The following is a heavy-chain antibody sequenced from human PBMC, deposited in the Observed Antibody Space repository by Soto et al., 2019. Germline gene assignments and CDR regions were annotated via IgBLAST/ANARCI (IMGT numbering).Heavy chain of an antibody. CDR1: GGTFSSYA. J-gene: IGHJ4*02. V-gene: IGHV1-69*13. D-gene: IGHD2-8*01. CDR2: IIPIFGTA. Sequence: GASVKVSCTASGGTFSSYAISWVRQAPGQGFEWMGGIIPIFGTANYAQKFQGRVTITADESTSTAYMELSSLRSEDTAVYYCARTAREDILYKPLDYFDYWGQGTLVTVS. CDR3: ARTAREDILYKPLDYFDY.